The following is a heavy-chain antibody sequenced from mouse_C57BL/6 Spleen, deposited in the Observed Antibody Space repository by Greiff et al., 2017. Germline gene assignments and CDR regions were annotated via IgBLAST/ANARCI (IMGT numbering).Heavy chain of an antibody. CDR1: GFTFSSYA. CDR2: ISDGGSYT. D-gene: IGHD2-4*01. CDR3: ARDKRYYDYERGFDY. V-gene: IGHV5-4*01. Sequence: EVMLVESGGGLVKPGGSLKLSCAASGFTFSSYAMSWVRQTPEKRLEWVATISDGGSYTYYPDNVKGRFTISRDNAKNNLYLQMSHLKSEDTAMYYCARDKRYYDYERGFDYWGQGTTLTVSS. J-gene: IGHJ2*01.